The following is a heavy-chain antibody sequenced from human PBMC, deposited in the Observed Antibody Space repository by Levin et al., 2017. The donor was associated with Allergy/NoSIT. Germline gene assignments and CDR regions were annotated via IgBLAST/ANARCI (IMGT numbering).Heavy chain of an antibody. D-gene: IGHD5-12*01. CDR3: ARISGYDFAAYNWFDP. V-gene: IGHV5-51*01. J-gene: IGHJ5*02. CDR2: IYPGDSDT. Sequence: GESLKISCKGSGYSFTSYWIGWVRQMPGKGLEWMGIIYPGDSDTRYSPSFQGQVTISADKSISTAYLQWSSLKASDTAMYYCARISGYDFAAYNWFDPWGQGTLVTVSS. CDR1: GYSFTSYW.